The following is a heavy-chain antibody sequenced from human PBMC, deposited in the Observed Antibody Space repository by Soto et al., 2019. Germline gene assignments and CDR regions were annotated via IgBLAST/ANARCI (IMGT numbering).Heavy chain of an antibody. CDR3: ERDRPILVGAIFPPTDFDI. CDR1: GYTFTSYG. V-gene: IGHV1-18*04. J-gene: IGHJ3*02. Sequence: SSVKVSCKASGYTFTSYGISWVRQAPGQGLEWMGWISAYNGNTNYAQKLQGRVTMTTDTSTSTAYMELRSLRSDDTAVYYCERDRPILVGAIFPPTDFDIWGQGTMVT. D-gene: IGHD1-26*01. CDR2: ISAYNGNT.